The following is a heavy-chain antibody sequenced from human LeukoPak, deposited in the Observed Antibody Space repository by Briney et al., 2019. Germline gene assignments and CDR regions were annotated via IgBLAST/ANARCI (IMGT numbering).Heavy chain of an antibody. CDR1: GFTFTNYA. Sequence: GGSLRLSCAASGFTFTNYAMSWVRQAPGKGLEWVSALSGSGVSSYYADSVKGRFSISVDNSKNTLYLQLNSLRDEDTAVYYCAKDDGSGWYTFDYWGQGTLVTVSS. CDR3: AKDDGSGWYTFDY. J-gene: IGHJ4*02. V-gene: IGHV3-23*01. D-gene: IGHD6-19*01. CDR2: LSGSGVSS.